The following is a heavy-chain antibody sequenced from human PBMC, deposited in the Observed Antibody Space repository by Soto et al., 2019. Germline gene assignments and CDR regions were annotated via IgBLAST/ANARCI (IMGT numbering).Heavy chain of an antibody. D-gene: IGHD3-10*01. CDR1: GYTFTSYG. J-gene: IGHJ4*02. Sequence: SVKVSCKXSGYTFTSYGINWVRQAPGLGLEWMGRVNPILSMSNYAQKFQGRVTMTADKSTSTAYMELRSLRSEDTAFYYCATSYGSGYRAFDYWGQGALVTVSS. CDR3: ATSYGSGYRAFDY. CDR2: VNPILSMS. V-gene: IGHV1-69*04.